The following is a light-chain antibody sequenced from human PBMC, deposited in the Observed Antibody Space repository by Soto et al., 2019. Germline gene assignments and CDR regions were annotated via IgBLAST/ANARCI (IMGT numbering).Light chain of an antibody. CDR1: SCNIGVAT. V-gene: IGLV1-44*01. CDR3: ASWDDSLNARM. J-gene: IGLJ3*02. CDR2: SYD. Sequence: QSVLTQPPSASGAPGQRVTISCSGSSCNIGVATVTWYQHLPGTAPQLLLFSYDQRPSGVPYRFSCSKSGTSASLAISGRQSEDEADYYCASWDDSLNARMFGGGTKLTVL.